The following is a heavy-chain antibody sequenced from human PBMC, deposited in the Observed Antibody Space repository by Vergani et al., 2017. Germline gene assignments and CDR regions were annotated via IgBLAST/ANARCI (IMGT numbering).Heavy chain of an antibody. CDR3: AKDWAVSSSRRRYYYYGMDV. Sequence: EVQLVESGGGLVQPGRSLRLSCAASGFTFDDYAMHWVRQAPGKGLEWVSGISWNSGSIGYADSVKGRFTISRDNAKNSLYLQMNSLRAEDTAVYYCAKDWAVSSSRRRYYYYGMDVWGQGTTVTVSS. D-gene: IGHD6-6*01. CDR2: ISWNSGSI. CDR1: GFTFDDYA. J-gene: IGHJ6*02. V-gene: IGHV3-9*01.